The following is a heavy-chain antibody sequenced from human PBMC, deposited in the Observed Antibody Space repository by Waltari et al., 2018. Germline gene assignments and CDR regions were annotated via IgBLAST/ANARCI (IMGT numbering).Heavy chain of an antibody. J-gene: IGHJ4*02. D-gene: IGHD3-16*01. Sequence: EVQLVESGGGSVQPGGSLRLSCAASGFIFNHYWMHWVRQAPGKGLEWVGRIKSKTDGGTTDYAAPVKGRFTISRDDSKNTLYLQMNSLKTEDTAVYYCKGYAYFDYWGQGTLVTVSS. CDR2: IKSKTDGGTT. CDR3: KGYAYFDY. CDR1: GFIFNHYW. V-gene: IGHV3-15*01.